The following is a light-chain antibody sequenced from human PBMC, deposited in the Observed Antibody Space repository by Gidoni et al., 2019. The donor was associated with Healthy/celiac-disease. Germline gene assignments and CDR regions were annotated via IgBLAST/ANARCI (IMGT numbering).Light chain of an antibody. CDR1: QGIRND. V-gene: IGKV1-6*01. Sequence: AIQMTQSPSSLSASVGDRVTITCRASQGIRNDLGLYQQKPGKAPKLLIYAASSLQSGVPSRFSGSRSGTDFTLTISSLQPEDFATYYCLQDYNYPRTFGQGTKLEIK. CDR2: AAS. J-gene: IGKJ2*01. CDR3: LQDYNYPRT.